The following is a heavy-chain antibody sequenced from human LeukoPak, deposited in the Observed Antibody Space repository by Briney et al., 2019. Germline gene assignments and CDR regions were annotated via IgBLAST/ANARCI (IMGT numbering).Heavy chain of an antibody. CDR3: ARSPSYYDSSGYYAYYYYGMDV. CDR1: GFTFSNYA. D-gene: IGHD3-22*01. Sequence: GGSLRLSCAASGFTFSNYAVMWVRQAPGQGLEWVSAITSGGAPRYADSVKGRFTISRDNSKSTLYLQMNSLRAEDTAVYYCARSPSYYDSSGYYAYYYYGMDVWGQGTTVTVSS. V-gene: IGHV3-66*01. J-gene: IGHJ6*02. CDR2: ITSGGAP.